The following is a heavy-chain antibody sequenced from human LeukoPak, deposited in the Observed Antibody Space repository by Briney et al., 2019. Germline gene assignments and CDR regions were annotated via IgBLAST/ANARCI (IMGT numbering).Heavy chain of an antibody. Sequence: ASVKVSCKASGYTFTSYYMHWVRQAPGQGLEWMGIINPSGGSTSYAQKFQGRVTMTRDMSTSTVYMELSSLRSEDTAVYYCARAKRGYCSGGSCPRYYYYYMDVWGKGTTVTVSS. D-gene: IGHD2-15*01. V-gene: IGHV1-46*01. J-gene: IGHJ6*03. CDR3: ARAKRGYCSGGSCPRYYYYYMDV. CDR1: GYTFTSYY. CDR2: INPSGGST.